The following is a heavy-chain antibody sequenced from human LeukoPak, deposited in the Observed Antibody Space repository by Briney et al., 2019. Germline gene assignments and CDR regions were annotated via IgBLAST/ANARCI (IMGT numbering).Heavy chain of an antibody. CDR1: GGSISSGGYS. Sequence: SETLSLTCAVSGGSISSGGYSWSWIRQPPGKGLEWIGYIYHSGSTYYNPSLKSRVTISVDRSKNQFSLKLSSVTAADTAVYYCAARSLEYYYDSSGYQVYFDYWGQGTLVTVSS. J-gene: IGHJ4*02. D-gene: IGHD3-22*01. V-gene: IGHV4-30-2*01. CDR3: AARSLEYYYDSSGYQVYFDY. CDR2: IYHSGST.